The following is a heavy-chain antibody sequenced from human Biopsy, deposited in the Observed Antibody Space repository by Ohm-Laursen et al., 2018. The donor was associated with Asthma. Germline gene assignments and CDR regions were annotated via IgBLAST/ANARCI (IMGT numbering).Heavy chain of an antibody. V-gene: IGHV3-30*03. J-gene: IGHJ3*02. D-gene: IGHD4-23*01. CDR2: ISYDGGNK. Sequence: SLRLSCAAPGFTFSIYDIHWVRQAPGKGLERVAVISYDGGNKFYGDSVKGRFTLSRDNSRNTLYLQMNSLRVEDTAIYYCARTHERWTSIQDDALDIWGQGTMVIVSS. CDR1: GFTFSIYD. CDR3: ARTHERWTSIQDDALDI.